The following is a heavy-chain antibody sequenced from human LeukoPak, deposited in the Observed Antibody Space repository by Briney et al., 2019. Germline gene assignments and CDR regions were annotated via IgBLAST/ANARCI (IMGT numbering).Heavy chain of an antibody. D-gene: IGHD6-6*01. CDR3: ARDIAARDYYYCMDV. Sequence: SGTLSLTGAFSVGSISSGISYSSCIRQPAVKGLEWIRRIYTSGSSNYNPSLKSRVTISVDTSKNQFSLKLSSVTAADTAVYYCARDIAARDYYYCMDVWGQGTTVTVSS. J-gene: IGHJ6*02. CDR2: IYTSGSS. V-gene: IGHV4-61*02. CDR1: VGSISSGISY.